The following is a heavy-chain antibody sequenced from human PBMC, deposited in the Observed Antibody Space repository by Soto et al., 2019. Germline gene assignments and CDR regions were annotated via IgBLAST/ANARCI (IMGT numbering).Heavy chain of an antibody. D-gene: IGHD2-21*02. CDR2: IYLDDDK. J-gene: IGHJ6*02. CDR1: AFSLSTGGVG. CDR3: IQSRCGGDCLQSYASYYYYGMDV. V-gene: IGHV2-5*02. Sequence: QITLKESGPTLVKPTQTLTLTCTFSAFSLSTGGVGVGWIRQPPGKALEWLALIYLDDDKRYSPSLRSRITITKDTPKNQVVLTMTNMDPVDTATYYCIQSRCGGDCLQSYASYYYYGMDVWGQGTTVTVSS.